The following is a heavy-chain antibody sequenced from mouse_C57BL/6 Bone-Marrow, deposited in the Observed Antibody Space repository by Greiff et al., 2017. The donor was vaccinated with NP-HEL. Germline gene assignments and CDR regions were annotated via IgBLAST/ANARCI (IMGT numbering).Heavy chain of an antibody. Sequence: VHVKQSGAELVRPGASVKLSCTASGFNIKDDYMHWVKQRPEQGLEWIGWIDPENGDTEYASKFQGKATITADTSSNTAYLQLSSLTSEDTAVYYCTTYDGSSPAWFAYLGQGTLVTVSA. V-gene: IGHV14-4*01. CDR1: GFNIKDDY. CDR3: TTYDGSSPAWFAY. J-gene: IGHJ3*01. CDR2: IDPENGDT. D-gene: IGHD1-1*01.